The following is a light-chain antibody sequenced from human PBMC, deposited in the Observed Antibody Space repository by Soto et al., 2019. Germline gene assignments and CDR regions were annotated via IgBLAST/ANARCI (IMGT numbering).Light chain of an antibody. CDR3: QQYDGH. V-gene: IGKV1-5*01. J-gene: IGKJ2*01. CDR1: QSINYW. Sequence: GDSVTITCRASQSINYWLAWYQQKPGKAPRLLIYGASSLQSGVPSRFSGSGSETEFTLTISSLQPDDFATYYCQQYDGHFGQGTKPEVK. CDR2: GAS.